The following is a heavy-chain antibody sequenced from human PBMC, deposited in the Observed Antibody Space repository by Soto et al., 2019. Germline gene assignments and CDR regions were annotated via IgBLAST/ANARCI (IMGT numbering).Heavy chain of an antibody. CDR2: IKQDGSEK. CDR3: ARGGTIREWLTDH. Sequence: EVQLVESGGGLVQPGGSLRLSCVASGFIFSNYWMHWVRQTPDKGLEWVANIKQDGSEKYYVDSVNGRFTISRDNAKNSRLLQMNNLRAEDTAVYYCARGGTIREWLTDHWGQGTLVTVSS. CDR1: GFIFSNYW. J-gene: IGHJ5*02. D-gene: IGHD5-12*01. V-gene: IGHV3-7*04.